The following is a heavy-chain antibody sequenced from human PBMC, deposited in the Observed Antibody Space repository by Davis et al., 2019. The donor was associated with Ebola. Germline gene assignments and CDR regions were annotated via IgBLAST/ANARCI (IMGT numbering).Heavy chain of an antibody. Sequence: PGGSLRLSCAASGFTFSSYAMSWVRQAPGKGLEWVSTISVGDGGTFYADSVKGRFTISRDNSKNTLYLQMNSLRAEDTALYYCAKDKTMATQYWYFDLWGRGTLVTVSS. CDR3: AKDKTMATQYWYFDL. J-gene: IGHJ2*01. CDR1: GFTFSSYA. V-gene: IGHV3-23*01. CDR2: ISVGDGGT. D-gene: IGHD4/OR15-4a*01.